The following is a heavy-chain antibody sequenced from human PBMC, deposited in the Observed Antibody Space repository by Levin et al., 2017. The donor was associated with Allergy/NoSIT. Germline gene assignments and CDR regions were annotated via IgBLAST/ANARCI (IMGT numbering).Heavy chain of an antibody. J-gene: IGHJ4*02. D-gene: IGHD2-21*02. CDR1: GFTFRDFA. Sequence: SGGSLRLSCAASGFTFRDFAMHWVRQAPGKGLEWVSGISWNSDTIGYADSVKGRVTISRDNAKKSLYLQWDSLRPEDTAFYFCGVTPRRDPFDYWGQGTLVTVSS. CDR2: ISWNSDTI. V-gene: IGHV3-9*01. CDR3: GVTPRRDPFDY.